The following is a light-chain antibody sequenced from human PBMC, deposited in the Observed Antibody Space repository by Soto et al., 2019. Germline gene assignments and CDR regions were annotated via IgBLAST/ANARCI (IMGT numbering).Light chain of an antibody. CDR2: DVS. V-gene: IGLV2-14*01. Sequence: QSVLTQPASVSGSPGQSITISCTGTRSDVGFYDYVSWYQQYPDKAPKLMIYDVSRRPSGVSNRFSGSKSGNTASLTISGLQAEDEADYYCSSYTSNSPVIFGGGTKLTVL. J-gene: IGLJ2*01. CDR3: SSYTSNSPVI. CDR1: RSDVGFYDY.